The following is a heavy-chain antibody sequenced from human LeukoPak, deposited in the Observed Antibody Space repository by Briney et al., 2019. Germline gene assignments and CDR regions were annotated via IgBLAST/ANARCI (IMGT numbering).Heavy chain of an antibody. D-gene: IGHD3-3*01. CDR1: GYTFTGYY. CDR3: ARGGYDFVYYYYGMDV. Sequence: ASVNVSFKASGYTFTGYYMHWVRQAPGQGLEWMGRINPNSGGTNYAQKFQGRVTMTRDTSISTAYMELSRLRSDDTAVYYCARGGYDFVYYYYGMDVWGQGTTVTVSS. CDR2: INPNSGGT. V-gene: IGHV1-2*06. J-gene: IGHJ6*02.